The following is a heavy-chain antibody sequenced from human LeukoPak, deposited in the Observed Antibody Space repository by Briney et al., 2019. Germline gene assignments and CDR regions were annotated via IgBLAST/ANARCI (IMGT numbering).Heavy chain of an antibody. Sequence: GGSLRLSCAASGLTFSSYAMHWVRQAPGKGLEWVAVISYDGGNKYYTDSVKGRFTISRDNSKSTLFLQMNSLRAEDTAVYYCARTEQWLAVFFDYWGQGTLVTVSS. J-gene: IGHJ4*02. CDR2: ISYDGGNK. CDR1: GLTFSSYA. CDR3: ARTEQWLAVFFDY. V-gene: IGHV3-30-3*01. D-gene: IGHD6-19*01.